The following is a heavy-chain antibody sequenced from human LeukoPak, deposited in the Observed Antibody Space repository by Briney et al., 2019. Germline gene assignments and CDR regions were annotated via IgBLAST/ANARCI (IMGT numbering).Heavy chain of an antibody. CDR1: GFTFSSYA. CDR2: ISGSGGTT. V-gene: IGHV3-23*01. D-gene: IGHD3-10*01. J-gene: IGHJ4*02. CDR3: AKWTGDGSGPGIDWDYFYG. Sequence: AGGSLRLSCAASGFTFSSYAMSWVRQAPGKGLEWVSAISGSGGTTYHADSVKGRFTISRDNSKNTLYLQMNRLRAEDTAVYYCAKWTGDGSGPGIDWDYFYGWGQGTLVTVSS.